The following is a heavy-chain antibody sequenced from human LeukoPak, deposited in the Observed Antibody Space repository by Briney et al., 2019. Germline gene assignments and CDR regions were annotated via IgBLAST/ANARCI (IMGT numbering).Heavy chain of an antibody. CDR3: ARGGLPAFYYYMDV. D-gene: IGHD1-26*01. J-gene: IGHJ6*03. Sequence: ASVKVSCKASGGTFNSYVVSWVRQAPGQGLEWMGWINPHSGGTNYAQKFQGRVTMTRDTSISTAYVELNRLRSDDTAVYYCARGGLPAFYYYMDVWGKGTTVTVSS. CDR2: INPHSGGT. V-gene: IGHV1-2*02. CDR1: GGTFNSYV.